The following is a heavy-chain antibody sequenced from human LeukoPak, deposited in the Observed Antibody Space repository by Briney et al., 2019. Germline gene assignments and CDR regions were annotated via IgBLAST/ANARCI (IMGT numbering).Heavy chain of an antibody. D-gene: IGHD3-22*01. CDR3: ASRPSRGSSGYYYLDY. V-gene: IGHV1-69*13. Sequence: ASVKVSCTASGGTFSSYAISWVRQAPGQGLEWMGGIIPIFGTANYAQKFQGRVTITADESTSTAYMELSSLRSEDTAVYYCASRPSRGSSGYYYLDYWGQGTLVTVSS. J-gene: IGHJ4*02. CDR1: GGTFSSYA. CDR2: IIPIFGTA.